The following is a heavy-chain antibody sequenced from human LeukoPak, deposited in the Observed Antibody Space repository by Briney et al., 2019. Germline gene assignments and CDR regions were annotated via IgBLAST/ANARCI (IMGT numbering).Heavy chain of an antibody. Sequence: PSETLSLTCTVSGGSISSSSYYWGWIRQPPGKGLEWIGEINHSGSTNYNPSLKSRVTISVDTSKNQFSLKLSSVTAADTAVYYCARVDIVGATPYYFDYWGQGTLVTVSS. V-gene: IGHV4-39*07. CDR2: INHSGST. CDR1: GGSISSSSYY. D-gene: IGHD1-26*01. J-gene: IGHJ4*02. CDR3: ARVDIVGATPYYFDY.